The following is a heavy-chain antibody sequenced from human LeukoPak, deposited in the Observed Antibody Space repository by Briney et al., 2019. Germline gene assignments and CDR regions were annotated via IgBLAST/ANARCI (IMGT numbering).Heavy chain of an antibody. Sequence: GGSLRLSCAGSGFTFSSNPLSWVRQAPGKGLEWVSAISGSGANTYYGDSVRGRFTISRDNSKNTLYLQMNTLRTDDTAVYYCATTKPARRYFDYWGQGILVTVSS. CDR2: ISGSGANT. J-gene: IGHJ4*02. D-gene: IGHD5-12*01. CDR1: GFTFSSNP. CDR3: ATTKPARRYFDY. V-gene: IGHV3-23*01.